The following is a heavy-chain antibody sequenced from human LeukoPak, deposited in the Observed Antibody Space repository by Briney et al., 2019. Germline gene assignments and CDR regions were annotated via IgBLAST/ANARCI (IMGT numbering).Heavy chain of an antibody. V-gene: IGHV1-2*02. CDR1: GYTFTTYD. D-gene: IGHD6-13*01. CDR2: INPNSGGT. Sequence: RASVKVSCKASGYTFTTYDLNWVRQATGQGLEWMGWINPNSGGTNYAQKFQGRVTMTRDTSISTAYMELSRLRSDDTAVYYCARLQQLAEPPNGAFDIWGQGTMVTVSS. J-gene: IGHJ3*02. CDR3: ARLQQLAEPPNGAFDI.